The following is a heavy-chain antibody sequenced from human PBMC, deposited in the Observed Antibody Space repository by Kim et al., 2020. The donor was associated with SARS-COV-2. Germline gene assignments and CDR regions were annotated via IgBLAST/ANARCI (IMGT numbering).Heavy chain of an antibody. CDR1: GGSISSSSYY. J-gene: IGHJ6*03. Sequence: SETLSLTCTVSGGSISSSSYYWGWIRQPPGKGLEWIGSIYYSGSTYYNPSLKSRVTISVDTSKNQFSLKLSSVTAADTAVYYCARKGETYYDFWIGDYM. CDR2: IYYSGST. CDR3: ARKGETYYDFWIGDYM. V-gene: IGHV4-39*01. D-gene: IGHD3-3*01.